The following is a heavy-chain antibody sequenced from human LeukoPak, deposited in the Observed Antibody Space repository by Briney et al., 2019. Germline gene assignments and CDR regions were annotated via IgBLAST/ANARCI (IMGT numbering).Heavy chain of an antibody. Sequence: PSETLSLTCAVSGGSISSGGYSWSWIRQPPGKGLEWIGYIYHSGSTNYNPSLKSRVTISVDTSKNQFSLKLSSVTAADTAVYYCARFSGYSSGHYYSDYWGQGTLVTVSS. J-gene: IGHJ4*02. V-gene: IGHV4-30-2*02. CDR3: ARFSGYSSGHYYSDY. D-gene: IGHD3-22*01. CDR2: IYHSGST. CDR1: GGSISSGGYS.